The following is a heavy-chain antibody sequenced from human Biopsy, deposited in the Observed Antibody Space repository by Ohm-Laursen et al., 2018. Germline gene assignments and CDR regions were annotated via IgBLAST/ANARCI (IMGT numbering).Heavy chain of an antibody. V-gene: IGHV1-18*04. D-gene: IGHD2/OR15-2a*01. J-gene: IGHJ4*02. Sequence: ASVKVSCKVSGYTFTGYHVHWVRQAPGQGLEWMGWISPYNDKTSYPPKLQDRVTMTADTSTNTAHMELRSLRSDDTAVYYCARVFCTSTTCYGLLDNWGQGTVVTVSS. CDR2: ISPYNDKT. CDR3: ARVFCTSTTCYGLLDN. CDR1: GYTFTGYH.